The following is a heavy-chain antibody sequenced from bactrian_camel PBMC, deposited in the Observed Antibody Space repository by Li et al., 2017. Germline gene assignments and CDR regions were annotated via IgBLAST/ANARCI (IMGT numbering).Heavy chain of an antibody. J-gene: IGHJ4*01. CDR3: ASDHPDLYGLCPHEYTF. V-gene: IGHV3S53*01. D-gene: IGHD3*01. CDR2: YTNSGNS. CDR1: SKSAC. Sequence: QLVESGGGSVQAGGSLRLSCTYSSKSACMGWFRQAPGKEREAVAGYTNSGNSYYADSVKGRFAVSQDNAKNTLYLQMDSLLPEDTAMYYCASDHPDLYGLCPHEYTFWGQGTQVTVS.